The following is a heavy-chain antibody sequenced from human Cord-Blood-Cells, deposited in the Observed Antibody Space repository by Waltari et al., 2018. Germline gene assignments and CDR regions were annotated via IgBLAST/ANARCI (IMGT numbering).Heavy chain of an antibody. CDR3: ARVYLRDYFDY. D-gene: IGHD4-17*01. Sequence: EVQLVESGGGLVQPGGSLRLSCAASGFTFSSYWMSWVRQAPGKGLEWVANRKQDGREKYYVDSVKGRFTISRDNAKNSLYLQMNSLRAEDTAVYYCARVYLRDYFDYWGQGTLVTVSS. CDR2: RKQDGREK. CDR1: GFTFSSYW. V-gene: IGHV3-7*01. J-gene: IGHJ4*02.